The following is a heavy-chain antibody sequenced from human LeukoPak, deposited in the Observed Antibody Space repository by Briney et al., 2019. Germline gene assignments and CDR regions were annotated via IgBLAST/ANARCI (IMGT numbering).Heavy chain of an antibody. CDR3: ARGAGFWSGLTYYYYYMDV. D-gene: IGHD3-3*01. CDR2: INTNTGHP. V-gene: IGHV7-4-1*02. Sequence: GASVKVSCKASGYTFTSYAMNWVRQAPGQGLEWMGWINTNTGHPTYAQGFTRRFVFSLDTSVSTAYLQISSLKAEDTAVYYCARGAGFWSGLTYYYYYMDVWGKGTTVTVSS. J-gene: IGHJ6*03. CDR1: GYTFTSYA.